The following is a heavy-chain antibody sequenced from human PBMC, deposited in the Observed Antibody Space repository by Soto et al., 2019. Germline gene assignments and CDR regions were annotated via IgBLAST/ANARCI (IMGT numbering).Heavy chain of an antibody. CDR3: ARVRSGTYTDFDL. Sequence: PGGSLRLSCAASGFTFSTFYMNWVRQAPGKGLEWVSFLSSESTFISYADSVKGRFTISRDNSKKSLFLQMDSLRVEDTAVYYCARVRSGTYTDFDLWGQGTVVTVSS. D-gene: IGHD1-26*01. J-gene: IGHJ3*01. CDR2: LSSESTFI. V-gene: IGHV3-11*06. CDR1: GFTFSTFY.